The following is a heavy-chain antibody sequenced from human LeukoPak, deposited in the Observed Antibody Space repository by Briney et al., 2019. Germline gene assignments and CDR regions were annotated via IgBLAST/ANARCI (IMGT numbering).Heavy chain of an antibody. CDR2: IYYSGST. J-gene: IGHJ3*02. CDR3: ARYRNEALFAFDI. CDR1: GDSISNYY. D-gene: IGHD3-16*02. Sequence: SETLSLTCTASGDSISNYYWSWIRQPPGKGLEWIGYIYYSGSTNYNPSLKSRVTISVDTSKNQFSLKLSSVTAADTAVYYCARYRNEALFAFDIWGQGTMVTVSS. V-gene: IGHV4-59*01.